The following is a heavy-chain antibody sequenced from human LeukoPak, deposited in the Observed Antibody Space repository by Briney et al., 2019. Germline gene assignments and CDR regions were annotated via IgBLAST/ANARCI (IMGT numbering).Heavy chain of an antibody. CDR3: AELGITMIGGV. D-gene: IGHD3-10*02. J-gene: IGHJ6*04. V-gene: IGHV3-74*01. Sequence: PGGSLRLSCVASGFTFSSHWMHWVRQAPGEGLVWVSRINSDGSTTTYADSVKGRFTISRDNAKNSLYLQMNSLRAEDTAVYYCAELGITMIGGVWGKGTTVTISS. CDR1: GFTFSSHW. CDR2: INSDGSTT.